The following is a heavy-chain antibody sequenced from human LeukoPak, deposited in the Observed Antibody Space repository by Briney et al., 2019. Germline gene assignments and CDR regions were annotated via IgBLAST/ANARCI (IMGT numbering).Heavy chain of an antibody. CDR2: ISQNGDS. V-gene: IGHV4-34*01. CDR3: ARGSYYYGLGRDYFDY. CDR1: GGSLSFYY. J-gene: IGHJ4*02. D-gene: IGHD3-10*01. Sequence: SETLSLTCGVSGGSLSFYYWSWIRQSPGKGLEWIAEISQNGDSNYNMSLKSRVTISLDKSKNQVSLKLNSVTAADTAVYYCARGSYYYGLGRDYFDYWGQGTLVTVSS.